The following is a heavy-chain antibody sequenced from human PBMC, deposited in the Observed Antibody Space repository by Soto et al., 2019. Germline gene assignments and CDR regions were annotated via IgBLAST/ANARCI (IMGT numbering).Heavy chain of an antibody. J-gene: IGHJ3*02. CDR1: GFTFSSYE. CDR3: AGYVTHLIVGDAFDI. D-gene: IGHD1-26*01. CDR2: ISSSGSTI. Sequence: GGSLRLSCAASGFTFSSYEMNWVRQAPGKGLEWVSYISSSGSTIYYADSVKGRFTISRDNAKNSLYLQMNSLRAEDTAVYYCAGYVTHLIVGDAFDIWGQGTMVTVSS. V-gene: IGHV3-48*03.